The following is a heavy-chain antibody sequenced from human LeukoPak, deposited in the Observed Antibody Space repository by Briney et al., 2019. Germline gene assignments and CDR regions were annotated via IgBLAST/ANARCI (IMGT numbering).Heavy chain of an antibody. CDR1: GFTFSSYA. CDR3: AKTTHYDFWSDDAFDI. V-gene: IGHV3-23*01. D-gene: IGHD3-3*01. J-gene: IGHJ3*02. Sequence: GGSLRLSCAASGFTFSSYAMSWVRQAPGKGLELVSAISGSGGSTYYADSVKGRFTISRDNSKNTLYLQMNSLRAEDTAVYYCAKTTHYDFWSDDAFDIWGQGTMVTVSS. CDR2: ISGSGGST.